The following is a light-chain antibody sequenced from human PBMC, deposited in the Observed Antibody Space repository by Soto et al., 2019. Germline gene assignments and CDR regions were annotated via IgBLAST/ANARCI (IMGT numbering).Light chain of an antibody. Sequence: EIVLTQSPGTLSLSPGERATLSCRASQSISSSSLAWYQQKPGQAPRLLIYGASSRATDIPDRFSGSGSGADFTLTISRLEPEDFAVYYCQQCNDSPLTFGGGTKVDIK. CDR3: QQCNDSPLT. V-gene: IGKV3-20*01. J-gene: IGKJ4*01. CDR1: QSISSSS. CDR2: GAS.